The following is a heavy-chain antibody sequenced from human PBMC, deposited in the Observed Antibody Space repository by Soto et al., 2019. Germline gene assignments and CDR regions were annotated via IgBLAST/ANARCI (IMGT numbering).Heavy chain of an antibody. J-gene: IGHJ4*02. V-gene: IGHV1-46*01. CDR2: INPSGGST. CDR3: ARGLIYDSSGYYFDY. Sequence: QVQLVQSGAEVKKPGASVKVSCKASGYTFTSYYMHWVRQAPGQGLEWMGIINPSGGSTRYAQKFQGRVTMTRDTSTSTVYTDLSSLRSEDTAVYYCARGLIYDSSGYYFDYWGQGTLVTVSS. CDR1: GYTFTSYY. D-gene: IGHD3-22*01.